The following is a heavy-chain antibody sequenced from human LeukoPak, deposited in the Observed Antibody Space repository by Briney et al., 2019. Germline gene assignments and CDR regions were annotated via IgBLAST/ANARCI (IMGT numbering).Heavy chain of an antibody. D-gene: IGHD3-3*01. CDR2: ISSSSSYI. V-gene: IGHV3-21*04. CDR1: GFTFSSYS. J-gene: IGHJ1*01. CDR3: AKDHPAAYYDFWSGYNPLFDS. Sequence: KPGGSLRLSCAASGFTFSSYSMNWVRQAPGKGLEWVSSISSSSSYIYYADSVKGRFTISRDNSKNTLYLQMNSLRAEDTAVYYCAKDHPAAYYDFWSGYNPLFDSGGQGTLVTVSS.